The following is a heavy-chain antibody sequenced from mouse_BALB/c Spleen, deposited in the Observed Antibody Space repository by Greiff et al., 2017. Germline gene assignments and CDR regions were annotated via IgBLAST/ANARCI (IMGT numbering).Heavy chain of an antibody. V-gene: IGHV5-17*02. D-gene: IGHD2-4*01. CDR3: ARQGYDYDGYAMDY. J-gene: IGHJ4*01. CDR2: ISSGSSTI. CDR1: GFTFSSFG. Sequence: EVKLVESGGGLVQPGGSRKLSCAASGFTFSSFGMHWVRQAPEKGLEWVAYISSGSSTIYYADTVKGRFTISRDNPKNTLFLQMTSLRSEDTAMYYCARQGYDYDGYAMDYWGQGTSVTVSS.